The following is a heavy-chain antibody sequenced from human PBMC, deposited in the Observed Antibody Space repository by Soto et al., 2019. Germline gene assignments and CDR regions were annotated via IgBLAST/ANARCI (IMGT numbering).Heavy chain of an antibody. J-gene: IGHJ4*02. CDR2: ISYDGSNK. CDR3: AKDGPDSSSWIAFDY. Sequence: GSLRLSCAASGFTFSSYGMHWVRQAPGKGLEWVAVISYDGSNKYYADSVKGRFTISRDNSKNTLYLQMNSLRAEDTAVYYCAKDGPDSSSWIAFDYWGQGT. CDR1: GFTFSSYG. D-gene: IGHD6-13*01. V-gene: IGHV3-30*18.